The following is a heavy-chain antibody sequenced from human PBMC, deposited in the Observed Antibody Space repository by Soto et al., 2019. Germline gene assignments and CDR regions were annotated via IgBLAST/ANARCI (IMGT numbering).Heavy chain of an antibody. Sequence: SETLSLPCAVYGGSFSGYYWSWSRQPPGKGLEWMGEINHGGSTNYNPSLKSRVTISVDTSKNQFSLKLTSVTAAETAVYYCVRTARQGAVAPHWFDRWGQGTQVTVSS. CDR1: GGSFSGYY. CDR2: INHGGST. V-gene: IGHV4-34*01. J-gene: IGHJ5*02. CDR3: VRTARQGAVAPHWFDR. D-gene: IGHD2-21*02.